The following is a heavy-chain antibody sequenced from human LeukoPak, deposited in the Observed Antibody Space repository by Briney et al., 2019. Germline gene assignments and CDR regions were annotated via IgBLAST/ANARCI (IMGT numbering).Heavy chain of an antibody. CDR2: IYSGGNT. V-gene: IGHV3-23*03. J-gene: IGHJ3*02. Sequence: GGSLRLSCAASGFTFNNYAMSWVRQAPGKGLDWVSVIYSGGNTYYADSVKGRFTISRDNSKNTLYLQMNSLRAEDTAVYYCAGCRGDSCDWRASDIWGQGTLVTVSS. CDR1: GFTFNNYA. CDR3: AGCRGDSCDWRASDI. D-gene: IGHD2-15*01.